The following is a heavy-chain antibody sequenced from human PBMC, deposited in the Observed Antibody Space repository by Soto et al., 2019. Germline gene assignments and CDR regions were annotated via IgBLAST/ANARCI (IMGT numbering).Heavy chain of an antibody. CDR2: LSGSGVST. CDR1: GFTFSTYA. J-gene: IGHJ6*02. D-gene: IGHD5-12*01. CDR3: AKKSGYDFYYGMDV. V-gene: IGHV3-23*01. Sequence: PGGSLRLSCAASGFTFSTYAMSWVRQAPGKGLEWVSTLSGSGVSTYYADSVKGRFTISRDNSKNTLYLQMNSLRAEDTAVYYCAKKSGYDFYYGMDVWGQGTTVTVSS.